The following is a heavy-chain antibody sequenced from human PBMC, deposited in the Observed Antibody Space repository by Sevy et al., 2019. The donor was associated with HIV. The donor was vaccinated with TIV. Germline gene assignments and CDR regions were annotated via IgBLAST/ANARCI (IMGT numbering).Heavy chain of an antibody. CDR3: ATTKDYYDSSGYPFDH. D-gene: IGHD3-22*01. V-gene: IGHV1-24*01. Sequence: ASVKVSCKVSRYTLTALSMHWVRQAPGKGLEWMGTFDPEDGETRFAQKFQGRVTMTEDKSTDTAYMELSSLRSEDTAVYFCATTKDYYDSSGYPFDHWGQGALVTVSS. CDR2: FDPEDGET. J-gene: IGHJ4*02. CDR1: RYTLTALS.